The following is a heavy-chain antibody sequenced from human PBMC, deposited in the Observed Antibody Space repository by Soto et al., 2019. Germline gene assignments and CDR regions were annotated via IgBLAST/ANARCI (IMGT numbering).Heavy chain of an antibody. V-gene: IGHV4-31*03. D-gene: IGHD2-15*01. CDR1: GGSISSGGYY. J-gene: IGHJ3*02. CDR3: ARNPKNCSGGSCYPDAFDI. Sequence: QVQLQESGPGLVKPSQTLSLTCTVSGGSISSGGYYWSWIRQPPGKGLEWIGYIYYSGSTYYNPCLKSRVTITVDTSKNQSSLKLSSVTAADTAVYYCARNPKNCSGGSCYPDAFDIWGQGTMVTVSS. CDR2: IYYSGST.